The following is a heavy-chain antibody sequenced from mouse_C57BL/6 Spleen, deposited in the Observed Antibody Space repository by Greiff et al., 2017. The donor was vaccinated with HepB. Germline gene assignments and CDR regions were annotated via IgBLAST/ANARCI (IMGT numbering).Heavy chain of an antibody. CDR3: ARRGYDYLDAMDY. CDR2: IYPGSGNT. D-gene: IGHD2-4*01. CDR1: GYSFTSYY. J-gene: IGHJ4*01. V-gene: IGHV1-66*01. Sequence: VKLQESGPELVKPGASVKISCKASGYSFTSYYIHWVKQRPGQGLEWIGWIYPGSGNTKYNEKFKGKATLTADTSSSTAYMQLSSLTSEDSAVYYCARRGYDYLDAMDYWGQGTSVTVSS.